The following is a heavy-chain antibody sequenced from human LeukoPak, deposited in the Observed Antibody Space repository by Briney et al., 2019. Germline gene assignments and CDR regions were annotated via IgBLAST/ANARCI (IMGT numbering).Heavy chain of an antibody. V-gene: IGHV3-21*01. CDR1: GFTFSSYS. J-gene: IGHJ4*02. CDR2: ISSSISYI. CDR3: ARGGSYFDISGYYFY. D-gene: IGHD3-22*01. Sequence: GGSLRLSCAASGFTFSSYSMNWVRQAPGKGLEWVSSISSSISYIYYADSVKGRFTISRDNSKNTLYLQMNSLRTEDTAVYYCARGGSYFDISGYYFYWGQGTLVTVPS.